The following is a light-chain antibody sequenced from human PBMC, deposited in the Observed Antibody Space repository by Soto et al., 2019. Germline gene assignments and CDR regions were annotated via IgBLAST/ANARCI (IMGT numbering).Light chain of an antibody. J-gene: IGKJ3*01. Sequence: EIVLTQSPATLSLSPGERATLSCRASQSVSSYLAWYQQKPGQAPRLLIYDASTRATGIPARFSGSGSGTDFTLTISSLEPDDFAVYYCQQRSNWRFTFGPGTKVDIK. CDR1: QSVSSY. V-gene: IGKV3-11*01. CDR2: DAS. CDR3: QQRSNWRFT.